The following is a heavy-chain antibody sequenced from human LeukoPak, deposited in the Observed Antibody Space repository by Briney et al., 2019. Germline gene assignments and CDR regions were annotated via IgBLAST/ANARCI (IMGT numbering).Heavy chain of an antibody. Sequence: SETLSLTCTVSGGSIISSSYYWGWIRQPPGKGMEWIGIIYYSGSTYYNPSLKSRVTISVDTSKNQFSLKLSSVTAADTAVYYCASRTKLGPGEDAFDIWGQGTMVTVSS. D-gene: IGHD3-10*01. CDR1: GGSIISSSYY. CDR2: IYYSGST. J-gene: IGHJ3*02. V-gene: IGHV4-39*01. CDR3: ASRTKLGPGEDAFDI.